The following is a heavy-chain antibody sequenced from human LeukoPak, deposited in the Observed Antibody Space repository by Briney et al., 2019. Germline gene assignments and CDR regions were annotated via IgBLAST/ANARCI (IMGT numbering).Heavy chain of an antibody. V-gene: IGHV3-33*01. Sequence: GGSLRLSCAASGFTFSSYVMHWVGKAPGKGLEWLVVIWNDESIKYYADSVKGRFTISRDNSKNTLYLQMNSLRAEDTAVYYCARDYCGGVCYPTTWGQGTLVTVSS. CDR1: GFTFSSYV. J-gene: IGHJ5*02. CDR2: IWNDESIK. D-gene: IGHD2-21*02. CDR3: ARDYCGGVCYPTT.